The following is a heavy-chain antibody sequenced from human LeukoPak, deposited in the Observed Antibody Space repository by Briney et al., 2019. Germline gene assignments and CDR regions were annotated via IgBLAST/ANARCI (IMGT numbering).Heavy chain of an antibody. CDR2: INHSGST. D-gene: IGHD5-18*01. CDR3: ARDDRQYSSYDY. Sequence: SETLSLTCAVYGGSFSDYYWSWIRQPPGKGLEWIGEINHSGSTNYNPSLKSRVTISVDTSKNQFSLKLSSVTAADTAVYYCARDDRQYSSYDYWGQGTLVTVSS. CDR1: GGSFSDYY. V-gene: IGHV4-34*01. J-gene: IGHJ4*02.